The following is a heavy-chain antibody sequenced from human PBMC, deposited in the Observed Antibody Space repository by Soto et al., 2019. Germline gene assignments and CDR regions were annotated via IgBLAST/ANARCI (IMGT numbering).Heavy chain of an antibody. CDR2: ISGSGGST. CDR1: GFTFSSYA. D-gene: IGHD3-22*01. V-gene: IGHV3-23*01. Sequence: GGSLRLSCAASGFTFSSYAMSWVRQAPGKGLEWVSAISGSGGSTYYADSVKGRFTIPRDNSKNTLYLQMNSLRAEDTAVYYCAKDDTYYYDSSGWPFDYWGQGTLVTVSS. J-gene: IGHJ4*02. CDR3: AKDDTYYYDSSGWPFDY.